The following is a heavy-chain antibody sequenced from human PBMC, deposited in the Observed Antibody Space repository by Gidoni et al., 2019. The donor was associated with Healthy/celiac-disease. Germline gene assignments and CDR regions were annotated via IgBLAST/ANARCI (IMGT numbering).Heavy chain of an antibody. V-gene: IGHV3-9*01. CDR2: ISWNSGSI. CDR3: AKDIDSRGYGAFDI. D-gene: IGHD6-13*01. J-gene: IGHJ3*02. CDR1: GFTFDDYA. Sequence: EVQLVESGGGLVQPGRSLRLSCAASGFTFDDYAMHWVRQAPGKGLEWVSGISWNSGSIGYADSVKGRFTISRDNAKNSLYLQMNSLRAEDTALYYCAKDIDSRGYGAFDIWGQGTMVTVSS.